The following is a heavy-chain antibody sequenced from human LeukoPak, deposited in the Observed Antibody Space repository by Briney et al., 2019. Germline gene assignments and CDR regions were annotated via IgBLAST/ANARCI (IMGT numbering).Heavy chain of an antibody. CDR3: ATDARGSGWYAEGDY. D-gene: IGHD6-19*01. CDR2: IIPIFGTA. J-gene: IGHJ4*02. Sequence: GASVKVSCKASGGTFSSYAISWVRQAPGQGLEWMGGIIPIFGTANYAQKFQGRVTMTEDTSTDTAYMELSSLRSEDTAVYYCATDARGSGWYAEGDYWGQGTLVTVSS. CDR1: GGTFSSYA. V-gene: IGHV1-69*06.